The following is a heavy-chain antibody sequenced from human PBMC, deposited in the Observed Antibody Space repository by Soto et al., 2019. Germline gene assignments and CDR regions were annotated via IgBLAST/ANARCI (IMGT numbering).Heavy chain of an antibody. Sequence: VQLQESGPGLVKPSETLSLTCTVSGGSISSYYWSWIRQPPGKGLEWIGYIYYSGSTNYNPSLKSRVTISVDTSKNQFSLKLSSVTAADTAVYYCARTKVAATFDYWGQGTLVTVSS. CDR1: GGSISSYY. CDR3: ARTKVAATFDY. D-gene: IGHD6-19*01. CDR2: IYYSGST. J-gene: IGHJ4*02. V-gene: IGHV4-59*01.